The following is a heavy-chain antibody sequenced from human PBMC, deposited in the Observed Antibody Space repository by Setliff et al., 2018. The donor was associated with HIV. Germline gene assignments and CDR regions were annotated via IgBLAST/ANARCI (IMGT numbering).Heavy chain of an antibody. CDR1: GGSINSYY. V-gene: IGHV4-4*07. Sequence: SETLSLTCTVSGGSINSYYWSWIRQPAGKGLEWIGRIYTSGSANYNPSLKSRVTMSVDTSKNQFSLKMSSVTAADTAVYYCARGVVDYDFWSGSGDYYYMDVWGKGTTVTVSS. D-gene: IGHD3-3*01. CDR2: IYTSGSA. CDR3: ARGVVDYDFWSGSGDYYYMDV. J-gene: IGHJ6*03.